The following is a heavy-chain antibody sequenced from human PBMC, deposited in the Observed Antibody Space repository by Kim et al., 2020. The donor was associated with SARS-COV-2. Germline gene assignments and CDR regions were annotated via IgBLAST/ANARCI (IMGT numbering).Heavy chain of an antibody. CDR2: IYHSGST. V-gene: IGHV4-4*02. CDR3: ARAVGYYGSGSYAQFDWFDP. D-gene: IGHD3-10*01. Sequence: SETLSLTCAVSGGSISSSNWWSWVRQPPGKGLEWIGEIYHSGSTNYNPSLKSRVTISVDKSKNQFSLKLSSVTAADTAVYYCARAVGYYGSGSYAQFDWFDPWGQGTLVTVSS. CDR1: GGSISSSNW. J-gene: IGHJ5*02.